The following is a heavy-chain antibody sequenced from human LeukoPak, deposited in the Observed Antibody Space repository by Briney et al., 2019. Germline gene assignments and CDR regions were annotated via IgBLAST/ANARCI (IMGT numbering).Heavy chain of an antibody. D-gene: IGHD3-10*01. J-gene: IGHJ4*02. CDR2: ISSSSSYI. Sequence: PGGSLRLSCAASGFPFSSYSMNWVRQAPGKGLEWVSSISSSSSYIYYADSVQGRFTISRDNAKNSLYLQMNSLRAEDTAVYYCASHMVRRPLAIDYWGQGTLVTVSS. CDR1: GFPFSSYS. CDR3: ASHMVRRPLAIDY. V-gene: IGHV3-21*01.